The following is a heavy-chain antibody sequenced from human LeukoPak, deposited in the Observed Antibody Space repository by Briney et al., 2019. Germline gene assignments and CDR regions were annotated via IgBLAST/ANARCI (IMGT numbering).Heavy chain of an antibody. D-gene: IGHD4/OR15-4a*01. V-gene: IGHV4-38-2*02. CDR2: IYHSGST. CDR1: GYSISSGYY. J-gene: IGHJ4*02. Sequence: SETLSLTCTVSGYSISSGYYWDWIRQPPGKGLEWIGAIYHSGSTYYNPSLRSRVTISLDRSKNQFSLNLTSVTAADTAVYYCARESLGWGASDYWGRGTLVTVSS. CDR3: ARESLGWGASDY.